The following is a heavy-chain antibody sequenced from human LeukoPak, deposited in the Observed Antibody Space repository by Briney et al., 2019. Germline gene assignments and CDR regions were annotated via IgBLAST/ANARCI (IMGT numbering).Heavy chain of an antibody. CDR2: IYSGGST. CDR1: GFTVSSNY. J-gene: IGHJ5*02. V-gene: IGHV3-66*02. CDR3: ARDRSSSGWFDP. Sequence: GGSLRLSCAASGFTVSSNYMSWVRQAPGKGLEWVSVIYSGGSTYYADSVKGRFTISRDNSKNTLYLQMNSLRAEDTAVYYCARDRSSSGWFDPWGQGTLVTVSS. D-gene: IGHD6-6*01.